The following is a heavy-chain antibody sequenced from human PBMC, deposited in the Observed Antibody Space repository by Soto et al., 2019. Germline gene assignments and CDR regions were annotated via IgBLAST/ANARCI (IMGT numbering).Heavy chain of an antibody. CDR3: ARDRGWSLFDY. CDR2: TNSDGSDT. CDR1: GFTFSSYW. V-gene: IGHV3-74*01. Sequence: EVQLVESGGGLVQPGGSLRLSCAASGFTFSSYWMYWVRQAPGKGLVWVSRTNSDGSDTSYADSVKGRFTISRDNAKNTPYLQMNSLRAEDTAVYYCARDRGWSLFDYWGQGTLVTVSS. J-gene: IGHJ4*02. D-gene: IGHD6-19*01.